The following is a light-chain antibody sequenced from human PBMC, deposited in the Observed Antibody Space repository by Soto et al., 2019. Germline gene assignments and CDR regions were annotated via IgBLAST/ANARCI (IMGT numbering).Light chain of an antibody. CDR3: SAYTDFSGPYV. J-gene: IGLJ1*01. Sequence: QSVLAQPPSASGSPGQSVTISCTGTSFDVGGYNYVSWYQQHPGKAPQVLMYEVSKRPSGVPDRFSGSKSGNTASLTVSGLQAEDEADYYCSAYTDFSGPYVFGTGTRSPS. V-gene: IGLV2-8*01. CDR1: SFDVGGYNY. CDR2: EVS.